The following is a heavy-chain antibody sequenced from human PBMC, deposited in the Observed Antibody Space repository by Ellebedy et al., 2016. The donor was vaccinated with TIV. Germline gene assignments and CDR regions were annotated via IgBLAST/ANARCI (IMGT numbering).Heavy chain of an antibody. J-gene: IGHJ4*02. CDR1: GFTFSSYA. Sequence: GESLKISCAASGFTFSSYAMSWVRQAPGKGLEWVSSISGSGGSTYYADSVKGRFTISRDNSKNTLYLEMNSLRAEDTAIYSCAKTVAHEYWGRGTRVTVSS. D-gene: IGHD4-23*01. V-gene: IGHV3-23*01. CDR3: AKTVAHEY. CDR2: ISGSGGST.